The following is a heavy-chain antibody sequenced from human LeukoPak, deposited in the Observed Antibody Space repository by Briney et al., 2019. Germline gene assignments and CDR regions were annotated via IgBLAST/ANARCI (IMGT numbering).Heavy chain of an antibody. Sequence: GGSLRLSCAASGFTLSDHYISWIRQAPGRGLEWVSYLSSSGITIEYADSVKGRFTISMDKANNSIYLQMHSLSPGATAVYYCARLRRIWKDVEMLDYWGQGTLVTVSS. D-gene: IGHD1-1*01. J-gene: IGHJ4*02. V-gene: IGHV3-11*01. CDR3: ARLRRIWKDVEMLDY. CDR2: LSSSGITI. CDR1: GFTLSDHY.